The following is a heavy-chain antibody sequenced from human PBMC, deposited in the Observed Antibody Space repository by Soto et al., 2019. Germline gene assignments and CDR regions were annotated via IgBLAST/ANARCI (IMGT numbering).Heavy chain of an antibody. J-gene: IGHJ2*01. CDR1: GLTFSNYA. V-gene: IGHV3-23*01. CDR2: ISGGGLST. D-gene: IGHD2-21*02. Sequence: EVQLLESGGNLVQPGGSLRLSRAASGLTFSNYAMSWVRQAPGKGLEWVSAISGGGLSTYYADSVKGRFTISRDNSTNTLFLQMSALRAEDTAVYYCAITPNCGRDCSADSYWFFDLWGRGTLVTVSS. CDR3: AITPNCGRDCSADSYWFFDL.